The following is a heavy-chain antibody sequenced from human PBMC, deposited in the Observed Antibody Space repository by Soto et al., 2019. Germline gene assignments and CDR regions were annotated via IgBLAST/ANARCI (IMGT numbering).Heavy chain of an antibody. CDR2: INHSGST. Sequence: QVQLQQWGAGLLKPSETLSLTCAVYGGSFSGYYWSWIRQPPGKGLEWIGEINHSGSTNYNPSLMRRVTLSVVTSKDQFSLKLRAVTAADTAVYYCASKPLVGAPTYWGQGTLVTVSS. J-gene: IGHJ4*02. D-gene: IGHD1-26*01. CDR3: ASKPLVGAPTY. CDR1: GGSFSGYY. V-gene: IGHV4-34*01.